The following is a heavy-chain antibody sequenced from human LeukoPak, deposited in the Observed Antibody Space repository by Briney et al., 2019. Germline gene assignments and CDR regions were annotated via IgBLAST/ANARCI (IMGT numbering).Heavy chain of an antibody. V-gene: IGHV6-1*01. CDR2: TYYRSKWYN. CDR1: GDSVSSNSAA. CDR3: AGSGILWFGELTHYFDY. Sequence: SQTLSLTCAISGDSVSSNSAAWNWIRQSPSRGLEWLGRTYYRSKWYNDYAVSVKSRITINPDKSKNQFSLQLNSVTAEDTAVYYCAGSGILWFGELTHYFDYWGQGTLVTVSS. D-gene: IGHD3-10*01. J-gene: IGHJ4*02.